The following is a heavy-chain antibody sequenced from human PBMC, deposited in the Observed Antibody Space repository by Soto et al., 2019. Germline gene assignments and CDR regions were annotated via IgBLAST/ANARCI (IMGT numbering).Heavy chain of an antibody. CDR1: GYTFTGHY. CDR2: IGPESGAT. J-gene: IGHJ4*02. D-gene: IGHD3-3*02. V-gene: IGHV1-2*02. CDR3: GRGRSGQIVIFY. Sequence: GALVKVSCKTSGYTFTGHYIHCVRQAPQQGPEWMGEIGPESGATRYAEKFRGRVTMTMDTSITTVYMELRNLSPDDTAVYYCGRGRSGQIVIFYWGQGTPVTVSS.